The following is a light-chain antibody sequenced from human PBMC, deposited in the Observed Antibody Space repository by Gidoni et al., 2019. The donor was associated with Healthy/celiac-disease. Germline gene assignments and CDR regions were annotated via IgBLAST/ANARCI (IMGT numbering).Light chain of an antibody. Sequence: DLVITQSPDSLSVSLGERATINCKSSQSVLYSSNDKNYLAWYQQKPGQPPKLLLYWASTREAGVPDRFSGSGSGTDFTLTISSLQAEDVAVYYCQQYYSTPLVTFGPGTKVEIK. CDR2: WAS. CDR3: QQYYSTPLVT. CDR1: QSVLYSSNDKNY. V-gene: IGKV4-1*01. J-gene: IGKJ3*01.